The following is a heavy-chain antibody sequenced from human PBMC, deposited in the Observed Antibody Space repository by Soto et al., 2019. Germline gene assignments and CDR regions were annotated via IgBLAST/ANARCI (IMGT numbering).Heavy chain of an antibody. D-gene: IGHD2-2*01. Sequence: QVQLQESGPGLVKPSGTLSLTCAVSGGSISSSNWWSWVRQPPGKGLEWIGEIYHSGSTNYNTSLKSRVTISIDKSKNQFSLKLXSXTAXDXXVYYCARDSQLGFVDYWGQGTLVTVSS. CDR3: ARDSQLGFVDY. CDR1: GGSISSSNW. V-gene: IGHV4-4*02. CDR2: IYHSGST. J-gene: IGHJ4*02.